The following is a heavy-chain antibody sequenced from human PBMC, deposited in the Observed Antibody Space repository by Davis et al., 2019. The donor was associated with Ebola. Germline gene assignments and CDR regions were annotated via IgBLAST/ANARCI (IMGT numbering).Heavy chain of an antibody. J-gene: IGHJ4*02. D-gene: IGHD6-25*01. V-gene: IGHV1-18*01. CDR2: ISAYNGKT. CDR1: GYTFGYYG. Sequence: AASVKVSCKSSGYTFGYYGITWVRQAPGQGLEWMGRISAYNGKTNYAQKVQGRVTMTTDTSTDTAYMELRSLRSDDTAVYYCARDRAATVIEYWGQGSLVTVSS. CDR3: ARDRAATVIEY.